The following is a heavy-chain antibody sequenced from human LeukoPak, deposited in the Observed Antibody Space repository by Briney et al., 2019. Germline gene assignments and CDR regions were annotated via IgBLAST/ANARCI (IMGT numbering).Heavy chain of an antibody. V-gene: IGHV3-33*01. CDR1: GFTFSSYG. Sequence: GGSLRLSCAASGFTFSSYGMHWVRQAPGKGLEWVALIWYDGSNKYYEDSVKGRFTISRDNSKNTLYLQMNSLRAEDTAVYYCARDYGGSYYFDYWGQGTLVTVSS. CDR2: IWYDGSNK. J-gene: IGHJ4*02. CDR3: ARDYGGSYYFDY. D-gene: IGHD2-15*01.